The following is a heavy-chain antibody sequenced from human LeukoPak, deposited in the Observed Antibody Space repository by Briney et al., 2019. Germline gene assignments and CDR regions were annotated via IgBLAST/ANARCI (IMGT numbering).Heavy chain of an antibody. Sequence: RSLRLSCAASGITCGSPWMHWLRQARGRGLVWVSRINSDGSATAYADSVKGRFTISRDNAENTLYLQMNSLRAEDTAVYYCARGTAGYHSSYFDYWGQGTLVTVSS. V-gene: IGHV3-74*01. D-gene: IGHD3-16*02. CDR1: GITCGSPW. CDR2: INSDGSAT. J-gene: IGHJ4*02. CDR3: ARGTAGYHSSYFDY.